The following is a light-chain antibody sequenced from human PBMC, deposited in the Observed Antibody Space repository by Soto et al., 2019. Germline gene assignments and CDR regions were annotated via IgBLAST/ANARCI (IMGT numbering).Light chain of an antibody. CDR1: QSVSSN. CDR2: GAS. J-gene: IGKJ1*01. V-gene: IGKV3-15*01. CDR3: QKYFEWPPMT. Sequence: EIVMTQSPPTLSVSPGERATLSCRASQSVSSNLAWYQQKPGQAPRLLISGASTRAAGISDRFRGSGSGTEFTLTISSLRSEDSAIYYCQKYFEWPPMTFGQGTKVDIK.